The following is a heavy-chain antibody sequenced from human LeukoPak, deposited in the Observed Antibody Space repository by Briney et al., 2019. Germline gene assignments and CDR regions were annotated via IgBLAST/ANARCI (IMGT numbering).Heavy chain of an antibody. CDR2: VKTDGSEK. J-gene: IGHJ5*02. V-gene: IGHV3-7*05. Sequence: GGSLRLSCAASGFTFSSSGMSWLRQAPGQGLKWVANVKTDGSEKYLVGSVKGRFTVSRDNAKNSLYLQMNSLRAEDTAVYYCATSRHNSFDPWGQGTLVTVSS. CDR3: ATSRHNSFDP. CDR1: GFTFSSSG. D-gene: IGHD1-1*01.